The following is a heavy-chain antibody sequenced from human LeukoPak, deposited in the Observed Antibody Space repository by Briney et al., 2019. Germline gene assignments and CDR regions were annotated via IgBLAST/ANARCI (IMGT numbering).Heavy chain of an antibody. J-gene: IGHJ4*02. CDR3: ARKEGSIAARIDY. D-gene: IGHD6-6*01. Sequence: KPSETLSLTCAVPGYSISSGYYWGWIRQPPGKGLEWIGGIYHSGSTYYNPSLKSRVTISVDTSKNQFSLKLSSVTAADTAVYYCARKEGSIAARIDYWGQGTLVTVSS. V-gene: IGHV4-38-2*01. CDR2: IYHSGST. CDR1: GYSISSGYY.